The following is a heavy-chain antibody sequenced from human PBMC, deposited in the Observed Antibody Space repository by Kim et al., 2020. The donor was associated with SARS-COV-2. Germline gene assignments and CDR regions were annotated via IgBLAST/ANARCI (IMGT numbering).Heavy chain of an antibody. J-gene: IGHJ2*01. Sequence: GRFTISRDNSKNTLDLQMNSLRAEDTAVYYCAREAYCTNGVCSNYWYFDLWGRGTLVTVSS. D-gene: IGHD2-8*01. CDR3: AREAYCTNGVCSNYWYFDL. V-gene: IGHV3-30*07.